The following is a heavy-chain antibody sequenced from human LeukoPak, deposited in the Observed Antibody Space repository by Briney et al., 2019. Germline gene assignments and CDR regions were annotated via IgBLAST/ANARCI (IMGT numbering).Heavy chain of an antibody. CDR3: ATGSLGYFDN. CDR2: FDAEDTET. V-gene: IGHV1-24*01. J-gene: IGHJ4*01. CDR1: GNTLSDLS. D-gene: IGHD3-16*01. Sequence: ASVRVSCKVSGNTLSDLSMHWVRQAPGKGLEWMGSFDAEDTETIYAQKFEGRVTMTEDTSTETAYMELNSLRSDDTAVYYCATGSLGYFDNWGQGTLVTVSS.